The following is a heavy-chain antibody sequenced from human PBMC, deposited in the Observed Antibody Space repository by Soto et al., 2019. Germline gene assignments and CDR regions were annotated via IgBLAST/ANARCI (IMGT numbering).Heavy chain of an antibody. CDR1: GYSFTSYW. J-gene: IGHJ6*02. CDR2: IYPGDSNT. Sequence: PGESLKISCKGSGYSFTSYWIGWVRQMPGKGLEWMGIIYPGDSNTRYSPSLQGQVTISVDKSISTAYLQWSSLKATDTAMYYCARHAYDFWSGHPNPRYYYGMDVWAQGTKVTVSS. V-gene: IGHV5-51*01. CDR3: ARHAYDFWSGHPNPRYYYGMDV. D-gene: IGHD3-3*01.